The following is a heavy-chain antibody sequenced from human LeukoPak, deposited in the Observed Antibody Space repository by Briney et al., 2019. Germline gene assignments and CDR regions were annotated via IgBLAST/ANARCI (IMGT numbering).Heavy chain of an antibody. CDR1: GYTFTGYY. CDR3: ARVRGFGYCSSTSCYLGDAFDI. CDR2: INPNSGGT. D-gene: IGHD2-2*03. V-gene: IGHV1-2*02. Sequence: ASVKVSCKASGYTFTGYYMHWVRQAPGQGLEWMGWINPNSGGTNYAQKFQGRVTMTRDTSISTAYMELSRLRSDDTAVYYCARVRGFGYCSSTSCYLGDAFDIWGQGTMVTVSS. J-gene: IGHJ3*02.